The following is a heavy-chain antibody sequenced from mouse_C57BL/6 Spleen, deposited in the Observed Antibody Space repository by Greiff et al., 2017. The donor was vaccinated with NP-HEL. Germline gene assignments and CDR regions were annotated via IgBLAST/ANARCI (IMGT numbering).Heavy chain of an antibody. V-gene: IGHV14-4*01. CDR2: IDPENGDT. CDR3: THYGSNAY. J-gene: IGHJ3*01. Sequence: EVQLQQSGAELVRPGASVKLSCTASGFNIKDDYMHWVKQRPEQGLEWIGWIDPENGDTEYASKFQGKATITADTSSNTAYLQLSSLTSEDTAVYYCTHYGSNAYWGKGTLVTVSA. D-gene: IGHD1-1*01. CDR1: GFNIKDDY.